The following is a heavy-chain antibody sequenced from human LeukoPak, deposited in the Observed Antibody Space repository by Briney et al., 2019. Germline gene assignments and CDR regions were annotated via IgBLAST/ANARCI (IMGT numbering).Heavy chain of an antibody. CDR3: ARLTNGNPGDY. V-gene: IGHV4-59*08. D-gene: IGHD2-8*01. Sequence: PSETLSLTCTVSGDSISPYYWSWIRQPPGKGLEWIGYIYYSGSTNYNPSLKSRVTISVDTSKNQFSLKLTSVTAADTAVYYCARLTNGNPGDYWGQGTLVTVSS. CDR2: IYYSGST. CDR1: GDSISPYY. J-gene: IGHJ4*02.